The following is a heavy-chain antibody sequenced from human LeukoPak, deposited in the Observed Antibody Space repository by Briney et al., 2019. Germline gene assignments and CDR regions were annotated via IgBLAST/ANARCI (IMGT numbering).Heavy chain of an antibody. D-gene: IGHD2-2*01. V-gene: IGHV3-66*04. J-gene: IGHJ4*02. CDR3: ARHRGYCSSTSCYPYYFDY. CDR2: LYSGGST. CDR1: GFTVSNNY. Sequence: GGSLRLSCAASGFTVSNNYMSWVRQAPGKGLEWVSVLYSGGSTYYADSVKGRFTISRDNSKNTLYLQMNSLKAEDTAVYYCARHRGYCSSTSCYPYYFDYWGQGTLVTVSS.